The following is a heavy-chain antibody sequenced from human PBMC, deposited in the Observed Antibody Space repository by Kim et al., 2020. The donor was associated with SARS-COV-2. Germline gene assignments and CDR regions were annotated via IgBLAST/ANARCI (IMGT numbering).Heavy chain of an antibody. CDR3: VRDQYRAGF. D-gene: IGHD3-10*01. CDR2: ISGSRRYT. CDR1: GFTFSDYY. Sequence: GGSLRLSCAASGFTFSDYYMSWIRQAPGKGLEWVSYISGSRRYTNYAESVKGRFSISRDNAENSPYLQMNSLRAEDTAVYYCVRDQYRAGFWGLGTLVTVSS. J-gene: IGHJ1*01. V-gene: IGHV3-11*05.